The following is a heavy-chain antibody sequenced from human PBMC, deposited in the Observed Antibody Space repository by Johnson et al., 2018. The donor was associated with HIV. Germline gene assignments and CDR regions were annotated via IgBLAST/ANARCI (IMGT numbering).Heavy chain of an antibody. D-gene: IGHD2-15*01. CDR3: VTLVVAPPFDI. Sequence: VQLVESGGGLVKPGGSLRLSCAVSGFIFSNAWMSWVRQAPGKGLEWVGRVKSKNDGGTTEYGAPVKGRFTISRDESKNMMYLQMNSLKTEDTAVYYCVTLVVAPPFDIWGQGTMVTVSS. V-gene: IGHV3-15*01. CDR1: GFIFSNAW. J-gene: IGHJ3*02. CDR2: VKSKNDGGTT.